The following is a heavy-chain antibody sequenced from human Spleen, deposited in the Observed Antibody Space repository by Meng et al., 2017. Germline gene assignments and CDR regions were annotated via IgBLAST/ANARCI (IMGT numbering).Heavy chain of an antibody. CDR1: GYTFTGYY. CDR2: INPNSGGT. CDR3: VATALWYFDY. Sequence: ASVKVSCKASGYTFTGYYMHWVRQAPGQGLEWMGRINPNSGGTNYAQKFQGRVTMTRDTSISTAYMELSRLRSDDSAVYYCVATALWYFDYWGQGTLVTVSS. V-gene: IGHV1-2*06. D-gene: IGHD1-26*01. J-gene: IGHJ4*02.